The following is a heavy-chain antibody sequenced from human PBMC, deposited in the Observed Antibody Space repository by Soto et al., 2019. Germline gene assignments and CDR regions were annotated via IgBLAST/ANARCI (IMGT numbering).Heavy chain of an antibody. CDR1: GGSVTSGDISYS. Sequence: SETLSLTCSVSGGSVTSGDISYSWSWIRQPVGKGLEWIGTIYPVGTASHSPSLKSRVTLSIDKSRNPFSMRLTSVTAADTPVYYCVRDRGGGSGKYYVSMGMDVWGRGTTVTVSS. J-gene: IGHJ6*04. CDR2: IYPVGTA. CDR3: VRDRGGGSGKYYVSMGMDV. D-gene: IGHD3-10*01. V-gene: IGHV4-30-2*01.